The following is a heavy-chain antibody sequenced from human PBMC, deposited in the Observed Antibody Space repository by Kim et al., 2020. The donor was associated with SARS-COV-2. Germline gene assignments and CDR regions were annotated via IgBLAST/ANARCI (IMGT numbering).Heavy chain of an antibody. V-gene: IGHV1-69*13. D-gene: IGHD6-19*01. Sequence: SVKVSCKASGGTFSSYAISWVRQAPGQGLEWMGGIIPIFGTANYAQKFQGRVTITADESTSTAYMELSSLRSEDTAVYYCARSSRWYSSGWDGMDVWGQGTTVTVSS. CDR3: ARSSRWYSSGWDGMDV. CDR1: GGTFSSYA. CDR2: IIPIFGTA. J-gene: IGHJ6*02.